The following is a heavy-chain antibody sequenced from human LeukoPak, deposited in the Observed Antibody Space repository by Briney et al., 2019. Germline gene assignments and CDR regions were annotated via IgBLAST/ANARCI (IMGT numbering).Heavy chain of an antibody. J-gene: IGHJ3*01. CDR1: GFTFSTYA. Sequence: GGSLRLSCAASGFTFSTYAMSWVRQAPGKGLEWVSVISGSGSSTYYADSVKGRFTISRDNSKNTLYLQMNSLRAEDTAVYYCAKEMATIRAFDSWGQGTMVTVSS. CDR2: ISGSGSST. D-gene: IGHD5-24*01. V-gene: IGHV3-23*01. CDR3: AKEMATIRAFDS.